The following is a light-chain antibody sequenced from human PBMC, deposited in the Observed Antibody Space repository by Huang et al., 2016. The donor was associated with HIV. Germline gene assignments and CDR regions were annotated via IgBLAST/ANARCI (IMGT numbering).Light chain of an antibody. V-gene: IGKV3-20*01. Sequence: EIVLTQSPGTLSLSPGERATLSCRASESVSNYLSWYQQKPGQTPRLLIYGASNRASDIPERFSGGGSGTDFTLTISRLEPEDLAVYYCQQYGSSVFTFGPGTKVDIK. CDR2: GAS. CDR3: QQYGSSVFT. CDR1: ESVSNY. J-gene: IGKJ3*01.